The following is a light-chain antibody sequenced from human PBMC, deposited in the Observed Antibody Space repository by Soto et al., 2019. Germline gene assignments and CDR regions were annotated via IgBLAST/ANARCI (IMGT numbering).Light chain of an antibody. CDR1: QSVSSSY. Sequence: PGERVTLSCRASQSVSSSYLTWYQQKPGQAPRLLIYSASTRATGIPARFSGSGSGTDFTLTISSLQPEDFAVYYCQQDYNVPWTFGQGTKVDIK. CDR2: SAS. CDR3: QQDYNVPWT. J-gene: IGKJ1*01. V-gene: IGKV3D-7*01.